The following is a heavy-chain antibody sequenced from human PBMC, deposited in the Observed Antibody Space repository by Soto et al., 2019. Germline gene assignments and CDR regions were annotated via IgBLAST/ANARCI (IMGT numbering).Heavy chain of an antibody. D-gene: IGHD3-16*01. J-gene: IGHJ4*02. V-gene: IGHV1-69*01. CDR3: AKVMAAAGYDS. CDR1: GGTFGNSA. CDR2: IIPVFGTV. Sequence: QVKLVQSGAEVKKPGSSVKVSCKASGGTFGNSAISWVRQDPGQGIEWMGGIIPVFGTVNYAQKFEGRVTITADESTSTVFMEMSRLTSEDTAVYYCAKVMAAAGYDSWGQGTLVTVSS.